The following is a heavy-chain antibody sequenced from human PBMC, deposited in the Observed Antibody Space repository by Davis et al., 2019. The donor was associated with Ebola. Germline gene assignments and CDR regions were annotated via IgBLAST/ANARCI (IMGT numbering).Heavy chain of an antibody. CDR1: GYTFTGYY. CDR3: ARVPYDILTGYTNDY. Sequence: ASVKVSCKASGYTFTGYYMHWVRQAPGQGLEWMGWINPNSGGTNYAQKFQGRVTMTRDTSISTAYMELSRLRSDDTAVYYCARVPYDILTGYTNDYWGQGTLVTVSS. V-gene: IGHV1-2*02. D-gene: IGHD3-9*01. J-gene: IGHJ4*02. CDR2: INPNSGGT.